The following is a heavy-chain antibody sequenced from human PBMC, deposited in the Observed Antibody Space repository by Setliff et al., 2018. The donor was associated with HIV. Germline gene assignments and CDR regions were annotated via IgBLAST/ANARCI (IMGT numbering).Heavy chain of an antibody. V-gene: IGHV4-38-2*02. D-gene: IGHD3-3*01. J-gene: IGHJ3*02. CDR1: SYSVTSGYY. CDR2: MYPSGSS. Sequence: SETLSLTCTVSSYSVTSGYYWAWIRQPPGKGLEWIGNMYPSGSSYSNPTLQSRVTMSADTSKKQFFLKLSSVTAADTAVYYCAKDAYDRVAGSAFDIWGQGTMVTVSS. CDR3: AKDAYDRVAGSAFDI.